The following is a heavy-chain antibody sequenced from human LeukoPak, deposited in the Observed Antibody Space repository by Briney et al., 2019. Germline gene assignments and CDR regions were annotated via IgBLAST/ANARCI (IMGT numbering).Heavy chain of an antibody. J-gene: IGHJ3*02. CDR2: IYHSGNT. CDR3: ARGTMVVEGDAFDI. CDR1: GGSITGGGYS. D-gene: IGHD2-15*01. Sequence: SETLSLTCAVSGGSITGGGYSWSWIRQPPGTGLEWIGYIYHSGNTYYNPSLKSRVTISVDRSKNQFSLKLSSVTAADTALYYCARGTMVVEGDAFDIWGQGTMVIASS. V-gene: IGHV4-30-2*01.